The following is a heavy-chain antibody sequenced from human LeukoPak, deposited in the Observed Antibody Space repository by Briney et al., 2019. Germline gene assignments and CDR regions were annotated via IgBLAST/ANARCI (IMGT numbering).Heavy chain of an antibody. CDR2: ISSSSSYT. Sequence: GGSLRLSCAASGFTFSDYYMSWIRQAPGKGLEWVSYISSSSSYTNYADSVKGRFTISRDNAKNSLYLQMNSLRAEDTAVYYCARVVWGWELHNWGQGTLVTVSS. D-gene: IGHD1-26*01. CDR1: GFTFSDYY. V-gene: IGHV3-11*06. CDR3: ARVVWGWELHN. J-gene: IGHJ4*02.